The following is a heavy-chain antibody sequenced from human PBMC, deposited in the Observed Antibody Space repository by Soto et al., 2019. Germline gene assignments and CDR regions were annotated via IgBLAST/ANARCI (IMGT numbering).Heavy chain of an antibody. V-gene: IGHV3-30*03. Sequence: QVQLVESGGGVVQPGRSLRLSCAASGFTFSSYGMHSVRQAPGKGLEWVAVISYDGTNKYYADSVKGRFTISRDNSKNTLYLQMNSLRAEDTAVYYCAGGFGLTYFDYWGQGTLVTVSS. CDR1: GFTFSSYG. CDR3: AGGFGLTYFDY. CDR2: ISYDGTNK. D-gene: IGHD3-10*01. J-gene: IGHJ4*02.